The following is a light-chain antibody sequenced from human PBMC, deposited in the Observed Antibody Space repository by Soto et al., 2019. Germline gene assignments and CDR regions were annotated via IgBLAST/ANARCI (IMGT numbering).Light chain of an antibody. V-gene: IGKV1-5*01. J-gene: IGKJ1*01. CDR2: DAS. Sequence: DIQMTQSPSSLAPSFGDRVTITCRASRSISDWLAWYQQKPGKAPELLIFDASNLKSGVSSRFSGSGSGTEFTLTISRLQPDDVATYYCLQYSRHSWTFGQGTKVDIK. CDR3: LQYSRHSWT. CDR1: RSISDW.